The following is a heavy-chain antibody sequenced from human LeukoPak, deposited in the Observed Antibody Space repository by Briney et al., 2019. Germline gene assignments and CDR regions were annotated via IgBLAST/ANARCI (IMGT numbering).Heavy chain of an antibody. Sequence: SETLSLTCTVSGGSISSGGYYWSWIRQHPGKGLEWIGYIYYSGSTYYNPSLKSRVTISVDTSKNQFSLKLSSVTAADTAVCYCGRGGYGDPYYFDYWGQGTLVTVSS. V-gene: IGHV4-31*03. D-gene: IGHD4-17*01. CDR3: GRGGYGDPYYFDY. J-gene: IGHJ4*02. CDR2: IYYSGST. CDR1: GGSISSGGYY.